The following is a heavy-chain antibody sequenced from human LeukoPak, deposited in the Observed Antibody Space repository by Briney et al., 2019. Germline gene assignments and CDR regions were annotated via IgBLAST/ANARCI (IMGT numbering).Heavy chain of an antibody. V-gene: IGHV1-69*04. D-gene: IGHD4-23*01. Sequence: SVKVSCKASGGTFSSYAISWVRQAPGQGLEWMGRIIPILGIANYAQKFQGRVTITADKSTSTAYMELSSLRSEDTAVYYCARASVGTTVANWYFDLWGRGTLVTVSS. J-gene: IGHJ2*01. CDR3: ARASVGTTVANWYFDL. CDR1: GGTFSSYA. CDR2: IIPILGIA.